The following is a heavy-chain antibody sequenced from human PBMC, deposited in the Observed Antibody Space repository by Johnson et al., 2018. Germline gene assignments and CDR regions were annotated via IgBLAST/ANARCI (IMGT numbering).Heavy chain of an antibody. J-gene: IGHJ6*03. CDR3: ARRGFQGPTNFYFNMDV. Sequence: VQLVQSGAEVKKPGEFLKISCKGSGYTFRNYWIAWVRQKPGKGLEWMGLIFPDDSEIIYSPSFQGQVTISADKSISTAYLQWASLKASDTAIYYCARRGFQGPTNFYFNMDVWGEGTTVTVSS. CDR2: IFPDDSEI. D-gene: IGHD1-1*01. V-gene: IGHV5-51*03. CDR1: GYTFRNYW.